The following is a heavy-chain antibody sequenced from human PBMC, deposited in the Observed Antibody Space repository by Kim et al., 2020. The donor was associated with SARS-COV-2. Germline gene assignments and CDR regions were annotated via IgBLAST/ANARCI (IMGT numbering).Heavy chain of an antibody. V-gene: IGHV1-3*01. CDR2: INAGNGNT. CDR3: AREGGYYYAGYSSSWGFDY. J-gene: IGHJ4*02. D-gene: IGHD6-13*01. CDR1: GYTFTSYA. Sequence: ASVKVSCKASGYTFTSYAMHWVRQAPGQRLEWMGWINAGNGNTKYSQKFQGRVTITRDTSASTAYMELSSLRSEDTAVYYCAREGGYYYAGYSSSWGFDYWGQGTLVTVSS.